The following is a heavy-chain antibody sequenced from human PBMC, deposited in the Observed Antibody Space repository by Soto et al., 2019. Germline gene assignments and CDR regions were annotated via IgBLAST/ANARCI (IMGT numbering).Heavy chain of an antibody. CDR2: ISSSSSYI. CDR1: GFTFSSYS. CDR3: ARDQGCSGGSCYSPPWFDP. Sequence: PGGSLRLSCAASGFTFSSYSMNWVRQAPGKGLEWVSSISSSSSYIYYADSVKGRFTISRDNAKNSLYLQMNSLRAEDTAVYYCARDQGCSGGSCYSPPWFDPWGQGTLVTVSS. V-gene: IGHV3-21*01. J-gene: IGHJ5*02. D-gene: IGHD2-15*01.